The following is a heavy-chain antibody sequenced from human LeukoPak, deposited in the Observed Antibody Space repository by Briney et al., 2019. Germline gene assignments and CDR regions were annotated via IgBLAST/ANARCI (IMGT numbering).Heavy chain of an antibody. J-gene: IGHJ6*03. CDR1: GGTFSSYA. Sequence: WASVKVSCKASGGTFSSYAISWVRQAPGQGLEWMGGIIPIFGTANYAQKFQGRVTIAADKSTSTAYMELSSLRSEDTAVYYCARAWQWPPFHYYYYYYMDVWGKGTTVTVSS. CDR2: IIPIFGTA. CDR3: ARAWQWPPFHYYYYYYMDV. V-gene: IGHV1-69*06. D-gene: IGHD6-19*01.